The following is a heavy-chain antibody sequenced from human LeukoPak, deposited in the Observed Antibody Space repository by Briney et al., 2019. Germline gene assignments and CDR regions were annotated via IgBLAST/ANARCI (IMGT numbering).Heavy chain of an antibody. D-gene: IGHD3-16*01. J-gene: IGHJ5*02. CDR1: GYTFTSYD. CDR3: ARGRSFGGVHRPRGYWFDP. Sequence: AAVKVSCKASGYTFTSYDINGVRQASGQGLEWMGGINPDSGNTGYAQKFQGRVTMTRNTAISTAYMELSSLRSEDTAVYYCARGRSFGGVHRPRGYWFDPWGQGTLVTVS. CDR2: INPDSGNT. V-gene: IGHV1-8*01.